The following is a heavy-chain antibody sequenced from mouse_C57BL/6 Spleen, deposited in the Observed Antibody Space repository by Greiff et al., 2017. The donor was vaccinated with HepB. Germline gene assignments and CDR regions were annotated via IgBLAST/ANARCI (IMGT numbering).Heavy chain of an antibody. V-gene: IGHV1-4*01. Sequence: VKLQQSGAELARPGASVKMSCKASGYTFTSYTMHWVKQRPGQGLEWIGYINPSSGYTKYNQKFKDKATLTADKSSSTAYMQLSSLTSEDSAVYYCARCDYDEDWFAYWGQGTLVTVSA. CDR1: GYTFTSYT. J-gene: IGHJ3*01. CDR2: INPSSGYT. D-gene: IGHD2-4*01. CDR3: ARCDYDEDWFAY.